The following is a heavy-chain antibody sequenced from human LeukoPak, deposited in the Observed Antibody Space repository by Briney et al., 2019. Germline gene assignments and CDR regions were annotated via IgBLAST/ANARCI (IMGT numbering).Heavy chain of an antibody. CDR3: ARSFCGGDCYSGDYYFDY. CDR2: IYPGDSDT. J-gene: IGHJ4*02. Sequence: GESLKISCKGSGYSSTSYWIGWVRQMPGKGLGWMGIIYPGDSDTKYSPSFQGQVTISADKSISTAYLQWSSLKASDTAMYYCARSFCGGDCYSGDYYFDYWGQGTLVTVSS. D-gene: IGHD2-21*02. V-gene: IGHV5-51*01. CDR1: GYSSTSYW.